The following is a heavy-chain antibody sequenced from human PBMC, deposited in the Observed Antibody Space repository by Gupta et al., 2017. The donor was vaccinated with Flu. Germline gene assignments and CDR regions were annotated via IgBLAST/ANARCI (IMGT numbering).Heavy chain of an antibody. Sequence: EVQLVETGGGLIQPGGSLSISCAASGFTVSSNYMSWVRQAPGKGLEWGSGIYSGGSTYYADSVKGRFTISRDNSKNTLYLQMNSLRAEDTAVYYCARGAGAGYYGSGSYYFDYWGQGTLVTVSS. CDR3: ARGAGAGYYGSGSYYFDY. D-gene: IGHD3-10*01. V-gene: IGHV3-53*02. CDR1: GFTVSSNY. J-gene: IGHJ4*02. CDR2: IYSGGST.